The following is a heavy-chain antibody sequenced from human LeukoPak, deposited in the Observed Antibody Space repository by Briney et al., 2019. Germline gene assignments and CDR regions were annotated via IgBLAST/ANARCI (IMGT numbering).Heavy chain of an antibody. Sequence: PSQTLSLTCTVSGGSISSGDYYWSWIRQPPGKGLEWIGYIYCSGSTYYNPSLKSRVTISVDTSKNQFSLKLSSVTAADTAVYYCARYSRLWFGELWSYFDYWGQGTLVTVSS. CDR2: IYCSGST. V-gene: IGHV4-30-4*01. D-gene: IGHD3-10*01. J-gene: IGHJ4*02. CDR3: ARYSRLWFGELWSYFDY. CDR1: GGSISSGDYY.